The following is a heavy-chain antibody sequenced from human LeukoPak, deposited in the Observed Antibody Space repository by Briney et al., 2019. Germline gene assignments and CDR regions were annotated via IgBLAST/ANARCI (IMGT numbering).Heavy chain of an antibody. Sequence: PSETLSLTCTVSGGSISSYYWSWIRQPPGEGLEWFGYIYYSGSTNYNPSLKSRVTISVDTSKNQFSLKLSSVTSADTAVYYCAREGLRVVPAAAIGWFDYWGQGTLVTVSS. CDR1: GGSISSYY. J-gene: IGHJ4*02. CDR2: IYYSGST. D-gene: IGHD2-2*01. CDR3: AREGLRVVPAAAIGWFDY. V-gene: IGHV4-59*01.